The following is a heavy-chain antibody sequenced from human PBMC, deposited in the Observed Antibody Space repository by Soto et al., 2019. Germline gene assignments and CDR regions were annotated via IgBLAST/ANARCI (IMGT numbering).Heavy chain of an antibody. D-gene: IGHD6-19*01. CDR1: GGSISGSY. Sequence: PSATLSLTCSVSGGSISGSYWSWIRQSPGKGLEWLGYVYYTGSTNYSPSLRSRVSISVDTSKNEFSLRLSSVTAADTAVYFCARSVAVPGAHIDYWGQGTQVTVS. CDR2: VYYTGST. CDR3: ARSVAVPGAHIDY. J-gene: IGHJ4*02. V-gene: IGHV4-59*01.